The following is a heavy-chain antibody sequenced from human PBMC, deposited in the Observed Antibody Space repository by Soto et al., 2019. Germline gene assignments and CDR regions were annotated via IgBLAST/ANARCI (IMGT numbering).Heavy chain of an antibody. V-gene: IGHV4-34*01. D-gene: IGHD3-3*01. CDR1: VGSFSCYY. CDR2: INHSGST. J-gene: IGHJ5*02. CDR3: ARVYGFWSGYYLTYNWFDP. Sequence: SETLSLTCAVYVGSFSCYYWIWIRQPPGKGLEWIGEINHSGSTNYNPSLKSRVTISVDTSKNQFSLKLSSVTAADTAVYYCARVYGFWSGYYLTYNWFDPWGQGTLVTVSS.